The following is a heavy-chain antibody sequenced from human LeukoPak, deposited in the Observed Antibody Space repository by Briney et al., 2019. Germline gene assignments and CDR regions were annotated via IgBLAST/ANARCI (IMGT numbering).Heavy chain of an antibody. D-gene: IGHD3-3*01. CDR2: ISAYNGNT. Sequence: ASVKVSCKASGYTFTSYGISWVRQAPGQGLEWMGWISAYNGNTNYAQKLQGRVTMTTDTSTSTAYMELRSLRSEDTAVYYCARGRRSYYDFWSGYYETFDYWGQGTLVTVSS. CDR3: ARGRRSYYDFWSGYYETFDY. CDR1: GYTFTSYG. J-gene: IGHJ4*02. V-gene: IGHV1-18*01.